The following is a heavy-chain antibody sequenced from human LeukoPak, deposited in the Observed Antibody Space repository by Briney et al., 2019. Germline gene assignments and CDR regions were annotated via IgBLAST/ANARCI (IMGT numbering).Heavy chain of an antibody. J-gene: IGHJ4*02. CDR1: GFTFSSYG. CDR2: ISYDGTKE. D-gene: IGHD3-22*01. CDR3: AKDRAMYYYDSSGYLGGS. Sequence: GGSLRLSCAASGFTFSSYGMHWVRQAPGKGLEWVAVISYDGTKEYYLDSVKGRFTISRDDSNNTLDLHVNSLRAEDTAVYYCAKDRAMYYYDSSGYLGGSWGQGILVTVSS. V-gene: IGHV3-30*18.